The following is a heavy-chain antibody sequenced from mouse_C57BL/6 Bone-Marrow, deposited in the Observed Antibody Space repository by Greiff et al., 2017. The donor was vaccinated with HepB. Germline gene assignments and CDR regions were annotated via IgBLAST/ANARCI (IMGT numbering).Heavy chain of an antibody. J-gene: IGHJ4*01. D-gene: IGHD1-1*01. CDR1: GFTFSSYA. CDR2: ISSGGDYI. CDR3: TREGIITTVVEGYAMDY. Sequence: EVKLMESGAGLVKPGGSLKLSCAASGFTFSSYAMSWVRQTPEKRLEWVAYISSGGDYIYYADTVKGRFTISRDNARNTLYLQLSSLKSEDTAMYYCTREGIITTVVEGYAMDYWGQGTSVTVSS. V-gene: IGHV5-9-1*02.